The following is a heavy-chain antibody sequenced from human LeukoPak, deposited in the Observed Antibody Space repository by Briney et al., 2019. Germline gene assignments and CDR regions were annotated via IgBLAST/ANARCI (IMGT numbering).Heavy chain of an antibody. Sequence: PSETLSLTCTVSGGSINAYYRSWIRQPPGKGLEWIAYVRDNGENNYNPSLKSRVAISVDTANNQISLRLNFVTAADTAIYYCARRPVNTAAFDIWGLGTVVTVSS. D-gene: IGHD5-18*01. CDR2: VRDNGEN. CDR3: ARRPVNTAAFDI. J-gene: IGHJ3*02. V-gene: IGHV4-59*08. CDR1: GGSINAYY.